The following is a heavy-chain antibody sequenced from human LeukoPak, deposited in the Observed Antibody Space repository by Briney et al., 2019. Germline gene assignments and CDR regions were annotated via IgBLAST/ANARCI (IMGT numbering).Heavy chain of an antibody. V-gene: IGHV4-31*02. J-gene: IGHJ3*02. CDR1: GVSISRGGYY. CDR2: ISYSGTT. CDR3: AREETYYYGSGSYYKAHDAFDI. Sequence: SESLSLTSTVSGVSISRGGYYSSWIRQHPRQCLGWSGYISYSGTTYDNPSLKSRVTISVDTSKSQFSRKLSSVTAAATAVYYCAREETYYYGSGSYYKAHDAFDIWPQQTMVTVST. D-gene: IGHD3-10*01.